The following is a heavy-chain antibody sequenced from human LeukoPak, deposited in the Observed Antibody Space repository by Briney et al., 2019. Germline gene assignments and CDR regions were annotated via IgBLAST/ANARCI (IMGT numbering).Heavy chain of an antibody. J-gene: IGHJ4*02. V-gene: IGHV7-4-1*02. CDR2: INTNTGNP. CDR1: GYTFTSYA. D-gene: IGHD2-2*01. CDR3: ARNGVCPRSSTSGYAN. Sequence: GASVKVSCKASGYTFTSYAMNWVRQAPGQGLEWMGWINTNTGNPTYAQGFTGRFVFSLDTSVSTAYLQISSLKAEDTSVYYCARNGVCPRSSTSGYANWGKETLSPSPQ.